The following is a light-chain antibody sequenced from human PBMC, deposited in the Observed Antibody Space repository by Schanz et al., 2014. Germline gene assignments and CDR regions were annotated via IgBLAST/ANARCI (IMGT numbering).Light chain of an antibody. J-gene: IGLJ3*02. CDR2: DVT. CDR3: SSYTGSGTLWV. V-gene: IGLV2-14*01. Sequence: QSALTQPASVSGSPGQSITISCTGTSSDIGSYNYVSWYQQYPGEAPKLIIYDVTYRPSGVSHRFSGSKSGNTASLTISGLLAEDEADYYCSSYTGSGTLWVFGGGTKLTVL. CDR1: SSDIGSYNY.